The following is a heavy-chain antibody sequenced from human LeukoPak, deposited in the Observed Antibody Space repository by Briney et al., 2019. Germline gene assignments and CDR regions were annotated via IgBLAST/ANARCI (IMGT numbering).Heavy chain of an antibody. D-gene: IGHD6-19*01. V-gene: IGHV3-30*18. CDR3: AKVISPQWLPRGDAFDI. Sequence: PGGSLRLSCAASGFTFSSYGMHWVRQAPGKGLEWVAVISYDGSNKYYADSVKGRFTISRDNSKNTLYLQMNSLRAEDTAVYHCAKVISPQWLPRGDAFDIWGQGTMVTVSS. J-gene: IGHJ3*02. CDR2: ISYDGSNK. CDR1: GFTFSSYG.